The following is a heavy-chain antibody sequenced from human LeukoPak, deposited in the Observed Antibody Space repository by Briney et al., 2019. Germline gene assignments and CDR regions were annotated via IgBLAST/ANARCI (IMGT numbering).Heavy chain of an antibody. CDR3: ALAAAGTREVYYYYYMDV. CDR2: INPNSGGT. CDR1: GYTFTGYY. D-gene: IGHD6-13*01. J-gene: IGHJ6*03. Sequence: ASVKVSCKASGYTFTGYYMHWVRQAPGQGLEWMGWINPNSGGTNYAQKFQGRVTITADKSTSTAYMELSSLRSEDTAVYYCALAAAGTREVYYYYYMDVWGKGTTVTVSS. V-gene: IGHV1-2*02.